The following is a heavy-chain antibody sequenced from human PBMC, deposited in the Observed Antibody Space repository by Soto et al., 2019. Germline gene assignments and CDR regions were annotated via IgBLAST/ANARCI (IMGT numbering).Heavy chain of an antibody. J-gene: IGHJ6*02. V-gene: IGHV3-48*02. CDR1: GFTFSSYS. CDR2: ISSSSSTI. Sequence: GGSLRLSCAASGFTFSSYSMNWVRQAPGKGLEWVSYISSSSSTIYYADSVKGRFTISRDNAKNSLYLQMNSLRDEDTAVYYCARPPRKYYYYGMDVWGQGTTVTVSS. CDR3: ARPPRKYYYYGMDV.